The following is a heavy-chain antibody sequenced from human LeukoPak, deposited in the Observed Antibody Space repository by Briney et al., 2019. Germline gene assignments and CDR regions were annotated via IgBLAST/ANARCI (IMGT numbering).Heavy chain of an antibody. D-gene: IGHD1-26*01. V-gene: IGHV4-4*07. CDR2: IYATGST. CDR3: ARQGYTASYYFLDF. CDR1: GDFIRSYW. Sequence: SETLSLTCDVSGDFIRSYWWGWVRQPAGKGLEWIGRIYATGSTKFNPSLKSRLTMSMDTSTNQLSLKLSLKLTSVTDDYTAVYFCARQGYTASYYFLDFWSQGTLVTVSP. J-gene: IGHJ4*02.